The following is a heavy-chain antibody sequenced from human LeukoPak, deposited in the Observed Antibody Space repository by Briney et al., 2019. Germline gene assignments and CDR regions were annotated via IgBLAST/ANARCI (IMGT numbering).Heavy chain of an antibody. D-gene: IGHD6-13*01. V-gene: IGHV3-30-3*01. CDR3: AREAAAAVYVDY. Sequence: GGSLRLSCAASGFTFSSYAMHWVRQAPGKGLEWVAVISYDGGNKYYADSVKGRFTISRDNSKNTLDLQMNSLRDEDTAVYYCAREAAAAVYVDYWGQGTLVTVSS. J-gene: IGHJ4*02. CDR1: GFTFSSYA. CDR2: ISYDGGNK.